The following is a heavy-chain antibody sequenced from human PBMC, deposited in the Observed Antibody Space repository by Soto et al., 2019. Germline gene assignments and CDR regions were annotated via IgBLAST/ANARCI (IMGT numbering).Heavy chain of an antibody. V-gene: IGHV5-51*01. D-gene: IGHD3-3*01. Sequence: GESQKISCRGAGYRFSSYWGGWVRQVAGKGLEWMGMIHLDDPDIVYSPSFKGQVTISADKSTSTAYLHWSSLKASDSAIYYCASPITVFGVFCLWGQGTRVTVSS. CDR2: IHLDDPDI. J-gene: IGHJ4*02. CDR1: GYRFSSYW. CDR3: ASPITVFGVFCL.